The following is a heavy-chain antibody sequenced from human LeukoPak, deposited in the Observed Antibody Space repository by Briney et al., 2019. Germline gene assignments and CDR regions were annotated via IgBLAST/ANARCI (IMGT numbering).Heavy chain of an antibody. Sequence: PGGSLRLSCAASGFTFSSYWMSWVRQAPGKGLEWVANIKQDGSEKYYVDSVKGRFTISRDNAKNSLYLQMNSLRAEDTAVYYCARELYSYGYHRFDYWGQGTLVTVSS. J-gene: IGHJ4*02. V-gene: IGHV3-7*01. CDR2: IKQDGSEK. D-gene: IGHD5-18*01. CDR1: GFTFSSYW. CDR3: ARELYSYGYHRFDY.